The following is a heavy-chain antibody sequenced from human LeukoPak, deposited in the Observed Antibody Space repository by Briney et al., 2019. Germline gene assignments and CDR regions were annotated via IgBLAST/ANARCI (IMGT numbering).Heavy chain of an antibody. D-gene: IGHD1-1*01. CDR2: IIPIFGTA. Sequence: GASVKVSCKASRGTFSSYAISWVRQAPGQGLEWMGGIIPIFGTANYAQKFQGRVTITADKSTSTAYMELSSLRSEDTAVYYCARDSSRVTGRDYYYYMDVWGKGTTVTVSS. V-gene: IGHV1-69*06. CDR1: RGTFSSYA. J-gene: IGHJ6*03. CDR3: ARDSSRVTGRDYYYYMDV.